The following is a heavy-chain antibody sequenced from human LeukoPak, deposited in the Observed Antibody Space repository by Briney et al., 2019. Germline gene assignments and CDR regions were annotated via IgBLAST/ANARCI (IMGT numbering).Heavy chain of an antibody. V-gene: IGHV3-48*04. CDR2: ISSSSSTM. CDR1: GFTFSTYS. J-gene: IGHJ4*02. CDR3: ARGLCGGDCYSD. D-gene: IGHD2-21*02. Sequence: GGSLRLSCATSGFTFSTYSMNWVRQAPGKGLEWLSYISSSSSTMSYADSVKGRFTFSRDNAKNLLYLQMNSLRAEDTAAYYCARGLCGGDCYSDWGQGTLVTVSS.